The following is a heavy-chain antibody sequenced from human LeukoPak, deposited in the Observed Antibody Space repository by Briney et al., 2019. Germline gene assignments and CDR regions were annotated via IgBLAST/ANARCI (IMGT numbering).Heavy chain of an antibody. CDR2: IYYSGST. J-gene: IGHJ5*02. D-gene: IGHD6-13*01. Sequence: SQTLSLTCTVSGGSISSSSYYWGWIRQPPGKGLEWIGSIYYSGSTYYNPSLKSRVTISVDTSKNQFSLKLSSVTAADTAVYYCARAYHSSWYLNWFDPWGQGTLVTVSS. CDR3: ARAYHSSWYLNWFDP. CDR1: GGSISSSSYY. V-gene: IGHV4-39*01.